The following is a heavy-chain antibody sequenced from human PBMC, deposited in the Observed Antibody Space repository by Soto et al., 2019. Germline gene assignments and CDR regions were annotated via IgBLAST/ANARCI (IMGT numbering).Heavy chain of an antibody. Sequence: QVQLQESGPGLVKPSQTLSLTCTVSGGSISSDGYYWNWIRQHPGKGLEWNGYIYYSGSTFYNASIKSRVTISIDTSKNQFSLKMRSVTAADTAVYYCARDYYYGVDVWGPGTTVTVSS. CDR3: ARDYYYGVDV. J-gene: IGHJ6*02. CDR2: IYYSGST. CDR1: GGSISSDGYY. V-gene: IGHV4-31*03.